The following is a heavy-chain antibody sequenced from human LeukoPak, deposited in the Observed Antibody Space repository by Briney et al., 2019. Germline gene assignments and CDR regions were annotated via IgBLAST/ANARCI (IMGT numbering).Heavy chain of an antibody. Sequence: KSSETLSLTCSVSGGSISSYYWSWIRQPPGKGLEWIGYIYYSGSTNYNPSLKSRVTISVDTSKNQFSLKLSSVTAADTAVYYCARRIAARRSGYYYYGMDVWGQGTTVTVSS. V-gene: IGHV4-59*01. CDR1: GGSISSYY. CDR3: ARRIAARRSGYYYYGMDV. CDR2: IYYSGST. D-gene: IGHD6-6*01. J-gene: IGHJ6*02.